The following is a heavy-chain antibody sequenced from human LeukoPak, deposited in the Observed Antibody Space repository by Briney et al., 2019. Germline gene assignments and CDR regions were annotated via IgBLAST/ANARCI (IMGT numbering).Heavy chain of an antibody. V-gene: IGHV3-30*18. CDR2: ISYDGSNK. CDR1: GFTFSTYG. J-gene: IGHJ4*02. Sequence: GGSLRLSGAASGFTFSTYGMHWVRQAPGKGLEWVSGISYDGSNKYYADSVKGRFTISRDNSKNTLYLQMNSLRAEDTAVYYCAKSDLGHRSRQVGHFDYWGQGTLVTVSS. CDR3: AKSDLGHRSRQVGHFDY. D-gene: IGHD2-15*01.